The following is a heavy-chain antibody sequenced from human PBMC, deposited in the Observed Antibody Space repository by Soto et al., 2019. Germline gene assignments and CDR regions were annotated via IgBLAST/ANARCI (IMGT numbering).Heavy chain of an antibody. CDR3: ARALGSWGSYYFDH. D-gene: IGHD3-16*01. CDR2: IYWDDDK. V-gene: IGHV2-5*02. Sequence: ESGPTLVRPTQTLTLTCTVSGFSLDTWGVGVGWIRQSPGKAPEWLALIYWDDDKRYSPSLKNRLTITKDTSKNQVVLTVTNMDPVDTVTYYCARALGSWGSYYFDHWGQGTLVTVSS. J-gene: IGHJ4*02. CDR1: GFSLDTWGVG.